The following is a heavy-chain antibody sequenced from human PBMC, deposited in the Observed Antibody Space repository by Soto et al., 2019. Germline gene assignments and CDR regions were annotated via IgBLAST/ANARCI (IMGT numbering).Heavy chain of an antibody. Sequence: QVQLQESGPGLVKPSGTLSLTCAVSSGSISSSNWWSWVRQPPGKGLEWIGEIYHSGSTNYNPSLKRRVTISVDKSKNQFTLKLSSVTAADTAVYYCARGTQDCSSTSCYLRFDYWGQGTLVTVSS. CDR1: SGSISSSNW. CDR2: IYHSGST. D-gene: IGHD2-2*01. V-gene: IGHV4-4*02. CDR3: ARGTQDCSSTSCYLRFDY. J-gene: IGHJ4*02.